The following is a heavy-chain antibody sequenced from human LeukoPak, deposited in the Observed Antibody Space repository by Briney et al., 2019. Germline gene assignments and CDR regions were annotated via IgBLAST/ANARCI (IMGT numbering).Heavy chain of an antibody. V-gene: IGHV1-18*01. CDR2: ISAYNGNT. CDR1: GYTFTSYG. J-gene: IGHJ4*02. D-gene: IGHD3-22*01. Sequence: EASVKVSCKASGYTFTSYGISWVRHAPGQGLEWMGWISAYNGNTNYAQKLQGRVTMTTDTSTSTAYMELRSLRSDDTAVYYCARVEYYYDSSGLIDYWGQGTLITVSS. CDR3: ARVEYYYDSSGLIDY.